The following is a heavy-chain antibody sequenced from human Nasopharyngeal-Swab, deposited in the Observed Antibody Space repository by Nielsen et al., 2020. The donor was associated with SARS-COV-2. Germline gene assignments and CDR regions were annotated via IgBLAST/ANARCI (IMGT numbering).Heavy chain of an antibody. Sequence: GGSLRLSCAASGFTFSSYAMHWVRQAPGKGLEWVAVISYDGSNKYYADSVKGRFTISRDNSKNTLYLQMNSLRAEDPAVYYCAREKRVIGELLWFGELYWGPFDYWGQGTLVTVSS. J-gene: IGHJ4*02. CDR1: GFTFSSYA. D-gene: IGHD3-10*01. CDR3: AREKRVIGELLWFGELYWGPFDY. CDR2: ISYDGSNK. V-gene: IGHV3-30-3*01.